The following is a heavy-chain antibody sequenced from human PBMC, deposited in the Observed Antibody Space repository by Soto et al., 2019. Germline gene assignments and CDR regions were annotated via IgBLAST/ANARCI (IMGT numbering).Heavy chain of an antibody. CDR3: ARVVAWFGEFDY. J-gene: IGHJ4*02. CDR2: ISSSGSTI. Sequence: SCAASGFTFSDYYMSWIRQAPGKGLEWVSYISSSGSTIYYADSVKGRFTISRDNAKNSLYLQMNSLRAEDTAVYYCARVVAWFGEFDYWGQGTLVTVSS. D-gene: IGHD3-10*01. CDR1: GFTFSDYY. V-gene: IGHV3-11*01.